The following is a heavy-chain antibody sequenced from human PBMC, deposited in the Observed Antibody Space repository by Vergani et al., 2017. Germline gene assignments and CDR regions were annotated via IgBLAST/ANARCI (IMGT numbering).Heavy chain of an antibody. D-gene: IGHD6-13*01. CDR2: IYYSGST. V-gene: IGHV4-59*01. CDR1: GGSISSSY. CDR3: ARGSSSSWYLRYYYYGMDV. Sequence: QVQLQESGPGLVKPSETLSLTCTVSGGSISSSYWSWIRPRPGKGLEWIGYIYYSGSTNYNPSLKSRVNISVDTSKNQFSLKLSSVTAAETAVYYCARGSSSSWYLRYYYYGMDVWGQGTTVTVSS. J-gene: IGHJ6*02.